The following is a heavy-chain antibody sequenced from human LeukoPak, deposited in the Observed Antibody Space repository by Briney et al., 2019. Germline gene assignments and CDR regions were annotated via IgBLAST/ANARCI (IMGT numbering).Heavy chain of an antibody. CDR2: IYYSGST. V-gene: IGHV4-59*01. CDR1: RGSISLYH. CDR3: ARGDFSGGYCYDY. Sequence: PETLSLTCTVSRGSISLYHWSWIRQPPGKGLEWIGHIYYSGSTNYNPSLKSRVTISIDTSKNQFSLKLSSVTAADTAVYYCARGDFSGGYCYDYWGQGTLVTVSS. D-gene: IGHD2-15*01. J-gene: IGHJ4*02.